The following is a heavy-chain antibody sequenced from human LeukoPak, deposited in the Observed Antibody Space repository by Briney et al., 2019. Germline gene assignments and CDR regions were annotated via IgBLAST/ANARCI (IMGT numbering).Heavy chain of an antibody. Sequence: ASVKVSCKASGYTFTGYYMQWVRQAPGQGLEWMGWINPNSGGTNYAQKFQGRVTMTRDTSISTAYMERSRLRSDDTAVFYCASYSGSYSSDFDYWGQGTLVTVSS. CDR3: ASYSGSYSSDFDY. J-gene: IGHJ4*02. D-gene: IGHD1-26*01. V-gene: IGHV1-2*02. CDR2: INPNSGGT. CDR1: GYTFTGYY.